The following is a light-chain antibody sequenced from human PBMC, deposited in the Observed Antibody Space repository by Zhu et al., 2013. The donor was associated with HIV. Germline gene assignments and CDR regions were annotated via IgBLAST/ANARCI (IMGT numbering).Light chain of an antibody. J-gene: IGLJ1*01. CDR2: QDS. V-gene: IGLV3-1*01. CDR3: SSYAGITNV. Sequence: SYELTQPPSVSVSPGQTASITCSGDKLGNKYACWYQQKPGQSPVLVIYQDSKRPSGVPYRFSGSKSGNTASLTVSGLQPEDEADYYCSSYAGITNVFGSGTKVTVL. CDR1: KLGNKY.